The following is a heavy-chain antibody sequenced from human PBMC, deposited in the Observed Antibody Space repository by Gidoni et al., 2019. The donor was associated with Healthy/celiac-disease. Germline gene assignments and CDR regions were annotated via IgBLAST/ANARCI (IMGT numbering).Heavy chain of an antibody. V-gene: IGHV4-34*01. D-gene: IGHD5-12*01. CDR2: INHSGST. CDR3: AREGDGYNRNRNGMDV. Sequence: QVQLQQWGAGLLKPSETLSLTCAVYGGSFSGYYWRWIRQPPGKGLEWIGEINHSGSTNYNPSLKSRVTISVDTSKNQFSLKLSSVTAADTAVYYCAREGDGYNRNRNGMDVWGQGTTVTVSS. J-gene: IGHJ6*02. CDR1: GGSFSGYY.